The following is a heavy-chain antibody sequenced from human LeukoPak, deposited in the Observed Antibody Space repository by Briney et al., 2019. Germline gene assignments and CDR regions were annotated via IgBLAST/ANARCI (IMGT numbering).Heavy chain of an antibody. CDR1: GVSVSSAGYY. J-gene: IGHJ4*02. Sequence: SENLSLNCTVSGVSVSSAGYYWSWIRQPPGRGLEWIGYIDNSGSTNYYPSLKSRVTMSVDTSKNQFSLKLSSVSAADTAVYYCANYKRDSGTFCIDYWGQGTLVTVSS. D-gene: IGHD3-10*01. CDR2: IDNSGST. V-gene: IGHV4-61*08. CDR3: ANYKRDSGTFCIDY.